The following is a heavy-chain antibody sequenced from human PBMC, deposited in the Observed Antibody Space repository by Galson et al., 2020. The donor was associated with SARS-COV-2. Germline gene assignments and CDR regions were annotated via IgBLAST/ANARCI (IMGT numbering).Heavy chain of an antibody. D-gene: IGHD3-10*01. CDR1: GYTFTDYY. Sequence: ASVKVSCKASGYTFTDYYVHWVRHAPGQGLEWMGWINPYSGGTNYAQNFRGSVTMPRDTSGSTAYLELNRLRPDDTAVYFCARDRGYYGSGSYGYHFYYGLDVWGQGTTVTV. J-gene: IGHJ6*02. CDR2: INPYSGGT. CDR3: ARDRGYYGSGSYGYHFYYGLDV. V-gene: IGHV1-2*04.